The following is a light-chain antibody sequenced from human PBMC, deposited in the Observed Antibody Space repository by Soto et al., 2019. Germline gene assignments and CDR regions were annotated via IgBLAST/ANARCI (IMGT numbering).Light chain of an antibody. CDR2: DVS. V-gene: IGLV2-14*03. Sequence: QSALTQPASVSGSPGQSITLSCTGTTSDVGGFDYVSWHQQHPGKAPKLMIFDVSNRPSGVSDRFSGSKSGNTASLTISGLQAEDEADYYCSSYTTTGTQVFGTGTKVTVL. J-gene: IGLJ1*01. CDR1: TSDVGGFDY. CDR3: SSYTTTGTQV.